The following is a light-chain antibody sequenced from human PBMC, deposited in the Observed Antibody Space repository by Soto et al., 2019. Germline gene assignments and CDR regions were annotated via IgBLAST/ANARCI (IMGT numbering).Light chain of an antibody. V-gene: IGKV3-20*01. J-gene: IGKJ2*01. CDR3: QQYGSSSQT. CDR2: GAS. CDR1: QSVTSSY. Sequence: EIVLTQSPGTLSLSPGERATLSCRASQSVTSSYLAWYQQKPGQAPRLLIYGASSRATGIPDRFSGSGSATDFSLTTSRLEPEDFPVYYCQQYGSSSQTFGQRTKVEVK.